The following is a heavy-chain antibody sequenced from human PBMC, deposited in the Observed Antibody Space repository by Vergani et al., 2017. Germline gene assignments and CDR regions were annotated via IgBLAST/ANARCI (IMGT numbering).Heavy chain of an antibody. CDR1: GFTFSSYA. V-gene: IGHV3-23*01. D-gene: IGHD5-18*01. CDR2: ISGSGGST. J-gene: IGHJ3*02. CDR3: AKGCLAAMDAFDI. Sequence: EVQLLESGGGLVQPGGSLRLSCAASGFTFSSYAMSWVRQAPGKGLEWVSAISGSGGSTYYADSVKGRFTISRDNSKNTLYLQMNRLRAEDTAVYYCAKGCLAAMDAFDIWGQGTMVTVSS.